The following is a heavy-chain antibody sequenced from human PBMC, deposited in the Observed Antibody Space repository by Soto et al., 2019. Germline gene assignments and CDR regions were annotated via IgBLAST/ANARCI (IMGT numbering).Heavy chain of an antibody. V-gene: IGHV4-4*02. CDR3: ARGFSFSDNSDNDRIYFYYGLNV. J-gene: IGHJ6*02. CDR2: IYQSGIT. Sequence: SETLSLTCDVSGGSITTGHWRTWVRQSPGKGLEWIGEIYQSGITNYNPSLNSRLSISMDQSKNQFSLKLTSVTAADTALYFCARGFSFSDNSDNDRIYFYYGLNVWGQGTTVTVSS. D-gene: IGHD2-15*01. CDR1: GGSITTGHW.